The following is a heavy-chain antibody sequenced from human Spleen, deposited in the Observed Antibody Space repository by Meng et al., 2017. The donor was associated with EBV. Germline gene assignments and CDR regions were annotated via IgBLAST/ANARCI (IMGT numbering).Heavy chain of an antibody. D-gene: IGHD3-16*01. J-gene: IGHJ5*02. CDR3: ARGEGRLHPKCFHP. V-gene: IGHV4-4*01. CDR2: IYHYGSA. CDR1: GASSRGGNC. Sequence: LQSSGRRVVQSQGTLFPCGAVAGASSRGGNCWTWIRQPPGKGLEWIGEIYHYGSATYNPSLKSRVTISVDKSKNQFFLKLGSVTAADTAVYFCARGEGRLHPKCFHPWGQGTLVTVSS.